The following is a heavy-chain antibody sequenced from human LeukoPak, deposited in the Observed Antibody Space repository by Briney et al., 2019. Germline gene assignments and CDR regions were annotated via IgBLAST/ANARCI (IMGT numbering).Heavy chain of an antibody. CDR2: IGIDSGNT. J-gene: IGHJ4*02. CDR1: GFLFIEYS. Sequence: GGSLRLSCTASGFLFIEYSMNWVRQVPGKGLEWIAYIGIDSGNTKYADSVRGRFTISADKTKNSLYLQMNSPRVDDTAVYYCARDHNYAFDNWGQGTLVSVAS. D-gene: IGHD1-1*01. CDR3: ARDHNYAFDN. V-gene: IGHV3-48*01.